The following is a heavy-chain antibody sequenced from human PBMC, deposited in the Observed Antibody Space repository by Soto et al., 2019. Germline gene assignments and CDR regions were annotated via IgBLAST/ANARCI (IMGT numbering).Heavy chain of an antibody. V-gene: IGHV3-74*01. CDR3: ARGLAAAANGMDV. Sequence: EVQLVESGGGLVQPGGSLRLSCAASGITSSSHWMHWVRQAPGKGLAWVSRTNSDGSSTSYADSVKGRITISRDNAKNTLYLQMNSLRAEDTGVYYCARGLAAAANGMDVWGQGTTVTVS. D-gene: IGHD6-13*01. CDR2: TNSDGSST. CDR1: GITSSSHW. J-gene: IGHJ6*02.